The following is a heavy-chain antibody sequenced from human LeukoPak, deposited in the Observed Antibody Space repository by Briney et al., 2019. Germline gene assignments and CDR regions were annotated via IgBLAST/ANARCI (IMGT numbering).Heavy chain of an antibody. CDR3: ARRNYYGSGSLEYYFDY. CDR2: IYPGDSDT. D-gene: IGHD3-10*01. Sequence: GESLKISCKGSGYSFTSYWIGWVRQMPGKGLEWMGIIYPGDSDTRYSPSFQGQVTTSADKSISTAYLQWSSLKASDTAMYYCARRNYYGSGSLEYYFDYWGQGTLVTVSS. V-gene: IGHV5-51*01. J-gene: IGHJ4*02. CDR1: GYSFTSYW.